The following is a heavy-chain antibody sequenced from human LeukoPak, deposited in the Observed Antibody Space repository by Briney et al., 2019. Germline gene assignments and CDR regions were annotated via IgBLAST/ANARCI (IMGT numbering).Heavy chain of an antibody. CDR2: INPNSGGT. CDR1: GGTFSSYA. Sequence: ASVKVSCKASGGTFSSYAISWVRQAPGQGLEWMGWINPNSGGTNYAQKFQGRVTMTRDTSISTAYMELSRLRSDDTAVYYCARELGAPLYGGFYYYYYMDVWGKGTTVTVSS. D-gene: IGHD4-23*01. J-gene: IGHJ6*03. V-gene: IGHV1-2*02. CDR3: ARELGAPLYGGFYYYYYMDV.